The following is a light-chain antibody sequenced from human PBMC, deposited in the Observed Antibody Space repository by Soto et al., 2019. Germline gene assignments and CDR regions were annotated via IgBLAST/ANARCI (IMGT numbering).Light chain of an antibody. Sequence: EIVLTQSPVTLSLSPGERATLSCRTSQSVSRYLAWYQQKPGQAPRLLIYDASDLAPGIPARFSGSGSGTDFTLTISSLEPEDFAFYYCQQRYRWITFGQGTRLEIK. J-gene: IGKJ5*01. CDR3: QQRYRWIT. V-gene: IGKV3-11*01. CDR1: QSVSRY. CDR2: DAS.